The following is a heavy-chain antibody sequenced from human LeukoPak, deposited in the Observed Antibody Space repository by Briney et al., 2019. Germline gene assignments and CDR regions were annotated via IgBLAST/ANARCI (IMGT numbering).Heavy chain of an antibody. CDR2: ISAYNGNT. Sequence: GASVKVSCKASGYIFTIYGTSWVRQAPGQGLEWMGWISAYNGNTNYAQNLQGRVTMTTDSSTSTAYMELRSLRSDDTAVYYCARGSASSSGFDYWGQGTLVTVSS. V-gene: IGHV1-18*01. J-gene: IGHJ4*02. CDR3: ARGSASSSGFDY. CDR1: GYIFTIYG. D-gene: IGHD6-19*01.